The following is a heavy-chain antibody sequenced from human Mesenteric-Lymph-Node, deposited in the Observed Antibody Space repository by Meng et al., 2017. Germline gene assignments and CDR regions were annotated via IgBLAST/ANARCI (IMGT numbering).Heavy chain of an antibody. V-gene: IGHV3-23*01. J-gene: IGHJ4*02. CDR3: AKGVFTVTTAIDY. CDR2: ISGSGGST. D-gene: IGHD4-17*01. Sequence: GESLKISCAASGFTFSSYAMSWVRQAPGKGLEWVSAISGSGGSTYYADSVKGRFTISRDNSKNTLYLQMNSLRAEDTAVYYCAKGVFTVTTAIDYWGQGTLVTVSS. CDR1: GFTFSSYA.